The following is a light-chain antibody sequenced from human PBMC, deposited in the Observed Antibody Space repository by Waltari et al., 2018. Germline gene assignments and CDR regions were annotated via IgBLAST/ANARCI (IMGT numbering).Light chain of an antibody. V-gene: IGKV1-5*01. Sequence: DIQMTQSPSTLSAFVGDRVTITCRASQGIGRGVAWYQQKPWKAPKLLIYDASNLESGVPSRFSGSASGTEFTLTITSMQPDDFASYYCQQYNDYSWTFGHGTKVEIQ. CDR3: QQYNDYSWT. J-gene: IGKJ1*01. CDR2: DAS. CDR1: QGIGRG.